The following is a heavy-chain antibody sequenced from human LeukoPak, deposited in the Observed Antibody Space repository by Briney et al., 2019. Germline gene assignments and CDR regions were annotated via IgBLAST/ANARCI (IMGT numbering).Heavy chain of an antibody. J-gene: IGHJ4*02. CDR2: MNPNSGNT. V-gene: IGHV1-8*02. D-gene: IGHD2-15*01. Sequence: GASVKVSCKASGYTFTGYYMHWVRQAPGQGLEWMGWMNPNSGNTGYAQKFQGRVTMTRNTSISTAYMELSSLRSEDTAVYYCARAGVAAEYWGQGTLVTVSS. CDR3: ARAGVAAEY. CDR1: GYTFTGYY.